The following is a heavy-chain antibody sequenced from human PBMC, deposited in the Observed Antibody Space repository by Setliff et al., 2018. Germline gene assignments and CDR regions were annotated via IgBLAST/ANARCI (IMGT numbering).Heavy chain of an antibody. J-gene: IGHJ6*03. CDR2: TIPIFGTT. V-gene: IGHV1-69*05. Sequence: GASVKVSCKASGDSFSNYAISWVRQAPGQGLEWMGGTIPIFGTTDYAQKFRGRVTIITDESTSTAFMQLSSLRSEDTAVYYCVREGVDSRSSTDYRYYMDVWGKGTTVTVSS. CDR1: GDSFSNYA. CDR3: VREGVDSRSSTDYRYYMDV. D-gene: IGHD3-22*01.